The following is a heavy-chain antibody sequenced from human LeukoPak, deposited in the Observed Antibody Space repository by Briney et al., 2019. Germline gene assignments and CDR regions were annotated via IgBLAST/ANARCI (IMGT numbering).Heavy chain of an antibody. CDR2: MYYSGIT. CDR3: ARDPRYTGGMSDY. J-gene: IGHJ4*02. D-gene: IGHD1-14*01. V-gene: IGHV4-59*11. CDR1: GDSISSHY. Sequence: PSETLSLTCSVSGDSISSHYWSWIRQSPGKGLEWIGYMYYSGITNYNPSLKSRVTISVDTSKNQFSLKLSSVTGADTAVYYCARDPRYTGGMSDYWGQGTLVTVSS.